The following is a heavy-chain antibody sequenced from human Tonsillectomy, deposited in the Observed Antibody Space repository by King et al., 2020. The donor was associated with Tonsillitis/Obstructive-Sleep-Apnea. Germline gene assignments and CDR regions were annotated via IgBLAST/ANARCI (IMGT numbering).Heavy chain of an antibody. D-gene: IGHD2-15*01. J-gene: IGHJ3*02. CDR2: IYTGGST. Sequence: VQLVESGGGLVQPGGSLRLSCAASGFTVSSNYMSWVRQAPGKGLEWVSVIYTGGSTYYADSVKGRFTISRDNSKNTLYLQMNSLRVEDTAVYYCARDRDILDAFDIWGQGTMVIVSS. CDR3: ARDRDILDAFDI. V-gene: IGHV3-66*01. CDR1: GFTVSSNY.